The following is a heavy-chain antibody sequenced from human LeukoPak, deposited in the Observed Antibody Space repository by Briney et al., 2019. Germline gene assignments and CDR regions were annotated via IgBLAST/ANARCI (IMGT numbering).Heavy chain of an antibody. CDR1: GGSITSTNW. D-gene: IGHD2-8*01. CDR3: SRENGAFSPFGY. CDR2: VSLGGLT. J-gene: IGHJ4*02. Sequence: SETLSLTCGVSGGSITSTNWWSWVRQPPGQGLEWIGEVSLGGLTNYNPSLSSRVIMALDTSKNHLSLHLTSVTAADTAVYYCSRENGAFSPFGYWGQGYLVTVLS. V-gene: IGHV4-4*02.